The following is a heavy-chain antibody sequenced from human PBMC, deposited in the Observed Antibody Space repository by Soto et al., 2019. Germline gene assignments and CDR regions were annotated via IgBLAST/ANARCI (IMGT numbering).Heavy chain of an antibody. D-gene: IGHD3-10*01. Sequence: QVQLVKSGAEVKEPGDSVRVSCEASGYTFTAYYIHWVRQVPGQGLEWMGWINPKFGDTTYAQDFLGRVTMTRDMSISTVYMELSSLTSDDTAIYYCARNMDYYYGPGSGNGHGVWGQGTTVTVFS. J-gene: IGHJ6*02. CDR1: GYTFTAYY. CDR3: ARNMDYYYGPGSGNGHGV. CDR2: INPKFGDT. V-gene: IGHV1-2*02.